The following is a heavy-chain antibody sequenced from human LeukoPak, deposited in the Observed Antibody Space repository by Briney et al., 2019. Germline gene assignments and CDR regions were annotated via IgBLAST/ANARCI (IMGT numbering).Heavy chain of an antibody. D-gene: IGHD1-26*01. Sequence: GGSLRLSCTASGFTASSKYITWVRQAPGKGLEWVSLLYSAGSTSYADSVTGRFTISRDNSQNTLYLQMNSLRPDDTAVYYCARGFRSNPHDAFDIWGQGTMVTVSS. CDR1: GFTASSKY. V-gene: IGHV3-66*02. CDR3: ARGFRSNPHDAFDI. J-gene: IGHJ3*02. CDR2: LYSAGST.